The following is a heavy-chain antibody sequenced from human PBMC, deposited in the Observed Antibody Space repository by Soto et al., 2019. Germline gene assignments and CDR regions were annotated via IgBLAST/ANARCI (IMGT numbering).Heavy chain of an antibody. V-gene: IGHV3-7*03. CDR1: GFTFSSYW. J-gene: IGHJ4*02. CDR3: AKEGTWYDSSAPPDY. Sequence: HPGGSLRLSCAASGFTFSSYWMSWVRQAPGKGLEWVANIKQDGSEKYYVDSVKGRFTISRDNSKNTLYLQMNSLRAEDTAVYYCAKEGTWYDSSAPPDYWGQGTLVTVSS. CDR2: IKQDGSEK. D-gene: IGHD3-22*01.